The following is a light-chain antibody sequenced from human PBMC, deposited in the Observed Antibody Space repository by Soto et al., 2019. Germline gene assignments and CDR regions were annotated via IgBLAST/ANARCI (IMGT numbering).Light chain of an antibody. CDR2: DAS. Sequence: IVLTQSPATLSLSPGERATLAFMASQSITTYLAWYQQKPGQAPRLLIYDASNRATGIPARFSGSGSGTDFTLTISSVAPEDFAVYYCQQRSDWRPITFGQGTRLEIK. V-gene: IGKV3-11*01. CDR3: QQRSDWRPIT. J-gene: IGKJ5*01. CDR1: QSITTY.